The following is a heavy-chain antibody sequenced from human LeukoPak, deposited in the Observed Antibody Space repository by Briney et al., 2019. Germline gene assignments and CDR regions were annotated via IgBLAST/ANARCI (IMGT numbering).Heavy chain of an antibody. CDR1: GFTFSSYW. CDR2: ISSSGSTI. Sequence: GGSLRLSCAASGFTFSSYWMSWVRQAPGKGLEWVSYISSSGSTIYYADSVKGRFTISRDNAKNSLYLQMNSLRAEDTAVYYCARLEYYYDSSGYQTDAFDIWGQGTMVTVSS. V-gene: IGHV3-48*04. J-gene: IGHJ3*02. D-gene: IGHD3-22*01. CDR3: ARLEYYYDSSGYQTDAFDI.